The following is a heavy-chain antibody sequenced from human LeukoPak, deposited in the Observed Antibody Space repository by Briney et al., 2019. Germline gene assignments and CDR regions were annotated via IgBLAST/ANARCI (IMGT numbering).Heavy chain of an antibody. CDR3: ATKDPIVMSFDY. CDR2: INPSGGST. Sequence: GASVKVSCKASGYTFTSYYMHWVRQAPGQGLEWMGIINPSGGSTSYAQKFQGRVTMTEDTSTDTAYMELSSLRSEDTAVYYCATKDPIVMSFDYWGQGTLVTVSS. V-gene: IGHV1-46*01. J-gene: IGHJ4*02. CDR1: GYTFTSYY. D-gene: IGHD1-7*01.